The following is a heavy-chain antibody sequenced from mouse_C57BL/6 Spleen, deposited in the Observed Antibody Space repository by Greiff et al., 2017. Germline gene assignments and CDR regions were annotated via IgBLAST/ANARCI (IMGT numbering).Heavy chain of an antibody. J-gene: IGHJ4*01. CDR1: GFSLTSYG. CDR3: ARRDDYDDYAMDD. D-gene: IGHD2-4*01. CDR2: IWSDGST. V-gene: IGHV2-6*03. Sequence: VMLVESGPGLVAPSQSLSITCTVSGFSLTSYGVHWVRQPPGKGLEWLVVIWSDGSTTYNSALKSRLSISKDNSKSQVFLKMNSLQTDDTAMYYCARRDDYDDYAMDDWGQGTSVTVSS.